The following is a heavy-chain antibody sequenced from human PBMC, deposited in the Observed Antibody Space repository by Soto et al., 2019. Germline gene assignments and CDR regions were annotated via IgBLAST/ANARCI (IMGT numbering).Heavy chain of an antibody. V-gene: IGHV4-30-2*01. J-gene: IGHJ6*02. CDR2: IYHSGYT. CDR3: ARAHYGDYGYGMDV. Sequence: QLQLQESGSGLVKPSQTLSLTCAVSGGSISSGGYSWSWIRQPPGKGLEWIGYIYHSGYTYCNPYRKRRVTISVDRSKNQFSLKLSCVTAADTAVYYCARAHYGDYGYGMDVWGQGTTVTVSS. CDR1: GGSISSGGYS. D-gene: IGHD4-17*01.